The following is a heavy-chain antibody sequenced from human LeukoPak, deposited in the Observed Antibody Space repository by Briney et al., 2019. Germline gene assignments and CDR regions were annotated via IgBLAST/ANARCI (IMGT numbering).Heavy chain of an antibody. CDR2: ISAYNGST. CDR1: GYTFTSYG. D-gene: IGHD3-22*01. Sequence: ASVKVSCKASGYTFTSYGISWVRQAPGQGLEWMGWISAYNGSTNYAQKLQGRVTMTTDTSTSTAYMELRSLRSDDTAVYYCAKLTKKYYYDSSGAIDAFDIWGQGTMVTVSS. CDR3: AKLTKKYYYDSSGAIDAFDI. J-gene: IGHJ3*02. V-gene: IGHV1-18*01.